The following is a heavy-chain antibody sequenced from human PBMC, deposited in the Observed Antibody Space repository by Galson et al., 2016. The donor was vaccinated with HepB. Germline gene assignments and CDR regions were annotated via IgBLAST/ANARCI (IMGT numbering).Heavy chain of an antibody. CDR3: AHTDLHLRHTGWPHFDY. V-gene: IGHV2-5*02. J-gene: IGHJ4*02. D-gene: IGHD6-19*01. CDR1: GFSLNTSGLG. CDR2: IYWDDDK. Sequence: PALVKPTQTLTLTCTFSGFSLNTSGLGVGWIRQPPGKAPEWLALIYWDDDKRYSPSLKSRLTVTKDTSKNQVVLTMTNVGPVDTGTYYCAHTDLHLRHTGWPHFDYWGQGTLVTGTS.